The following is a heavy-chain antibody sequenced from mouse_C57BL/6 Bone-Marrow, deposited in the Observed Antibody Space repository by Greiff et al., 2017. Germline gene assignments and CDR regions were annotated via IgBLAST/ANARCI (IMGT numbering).Heavy chain of an antibody. J-gene: IGHJ3*01. D-gene: IGHD1-1*01. CDR1: GYTFTSYW. Sequence: VQLQQPGAELVKPGASVKLSCKASGYTFTSYWMHWVKQRPGQGLEWIGMIHPNSGSTNYNEKFKSKATLTVDKSSSTAYMQLSSLTSEDSAVYYCARWGITTVVEGAYWGQGTLVTVSA. CDR2: IHPNSGST. V-gene: IGHV1-64*01. CDR3: ARWGITTVVEGAY.